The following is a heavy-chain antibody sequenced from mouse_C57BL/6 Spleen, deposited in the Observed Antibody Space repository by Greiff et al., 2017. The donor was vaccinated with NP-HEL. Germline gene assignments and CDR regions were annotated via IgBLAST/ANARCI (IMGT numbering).Heavy chain of an antibody. J-gene: IGHJ1*03. V-gene: IGHV1-15*01. D-gene: IGHD2-5*01. CDR3: TRMYSSYSNYPSSYFDV. CDR2: IDPETGGT. CDR1: GYTFTDYE. Sequence: VQLKESGAELVRPGASVTLSCKASGYTFTDYEMHWVKQTPVHGLEWIGAIDPETGGTAYNQKFKGKAILTADKSSSTAYMELRSLTSEDSAVYYCTRMYSSYSNYPSSYFDVWGTGTTVTVSS.